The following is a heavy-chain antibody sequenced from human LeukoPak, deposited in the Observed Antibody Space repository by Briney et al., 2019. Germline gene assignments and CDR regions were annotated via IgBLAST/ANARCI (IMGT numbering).Heavy chain of an antibody. CDR3: AKDLMGIAYRGAFYY. V-gene: IGHV3-23*01. CDR1: GFTFSSYA. D-gene: IGHD6-13*01. J-gene: IGHJ4*02. Sequence: PGGSLRLSCAASGFTFSSYAMSWVRQAPGKGLEWVSAISGSGGSTYYADSVKGRFTISRDNSKNTLYLQMNSLRAEDTAVYYCAKDLMGIAYRGAFYYWDQGSLVTVSS. CDR2: ISGSGGST.